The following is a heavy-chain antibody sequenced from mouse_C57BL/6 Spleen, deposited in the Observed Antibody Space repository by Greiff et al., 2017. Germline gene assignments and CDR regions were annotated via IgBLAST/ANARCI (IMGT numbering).Heavy chain of an antibody. J-gene: IGHJ1*03. D-gene: IGHD1-3*01. CDR2: IDPSDSYT. CDR1: GYTFTSYW. Sequence: QVQLQQPGAELVMPGASVKLSCKASGYTFTSYWMHWVKQRPGQGLEWIGEIDPSDSYTNYNQKFKGKSTLTVDKSSSTAYMQLSSLTSEDSAVYYGAKGVYSGYRYFDVWGTGTTVTVSS. CDR3: AKGVYSGYRYFDV. V-gene: IGHV1-69*01.